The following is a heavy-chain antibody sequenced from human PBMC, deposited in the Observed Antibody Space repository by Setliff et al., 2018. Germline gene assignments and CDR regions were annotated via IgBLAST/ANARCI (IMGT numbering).Heavy chain of an antibody. CDR2: TSYDGSER. CDR1: GFSFSDAW. CDR3: AKSSGSSSSTNLEY. V-gene: IGHV3-30*18. Sequence: GGSLRLSCTASGFSFSDAWMNWVRQAPGKGLEWVAVTSYDGSERFYVDSVKGRFTIARDNSNSTLYLQMNSLRVEDTALYYCAKSSGSSSSTNLEYLGPGTLVTVSS. D-gene: IGHD6-6*01. J-gene: IGHJ4*02.